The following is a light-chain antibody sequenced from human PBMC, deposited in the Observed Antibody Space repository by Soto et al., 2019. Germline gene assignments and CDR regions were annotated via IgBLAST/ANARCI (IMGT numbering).Light chain of an antibody. J-gene: IGKJ2*01. CDR1: QSVSSNY. Sequence: EIVLTQSPGTLSLSPGERATLSCRASQSVSSNYLAWYQQKPRQAPRLLIYGASSRATGIPDRFSGSGSVKDFTLTISRREPEDFAVYYCHQYGSAPYTFGQGTKLEIK. CDR2: GAS. V-gene: IGKV3-20*01. CDR3: HQYGSAPYT.